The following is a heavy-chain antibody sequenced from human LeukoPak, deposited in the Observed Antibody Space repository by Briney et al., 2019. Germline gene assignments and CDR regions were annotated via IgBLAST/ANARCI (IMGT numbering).Heavy chain of an antibody. V-gene: IGHV5-51*01. D-gene: IGHD2-2*01. Sequence: GESLKISCKASGFSLTNYWIGWVRQMPGKGLEWMGMIYPGDSDTRYSPSFQGQVTISADKSISTAYLQWSSLKASDTAMYYCARQLIVVVPAAMARAFDIWGQGTMVTVSS. CDR3: ARQLIVVVPAAMARAFDI. CDR2: IYPGDSDT. CDR1: GFSLTNYW. J-gene: IGHJ3*02.